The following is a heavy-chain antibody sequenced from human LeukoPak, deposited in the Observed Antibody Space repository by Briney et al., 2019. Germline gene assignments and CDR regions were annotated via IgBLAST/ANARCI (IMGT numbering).Heavy chain of an antibody. CDR1: GFTVSSNY. CDR3: ARIETVADAFDI. Sequence: GGSLRLSCAASGFTVSSNYMTWVRQAPGKGLEWVSLIYSGGSASYADSVRGRFTISRDNSKNTLYLQMNSLRAEDTAVYYCARIETVADAFDIWGQGTLVTVSS. J-gene: IGHJ3*02. CDR2: IYSGGSA. V-gene: IGHV3-66*01. D-gene: IGHD1-1*01.